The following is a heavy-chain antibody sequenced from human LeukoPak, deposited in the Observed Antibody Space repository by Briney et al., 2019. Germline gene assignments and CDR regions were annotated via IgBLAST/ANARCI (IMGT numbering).Heavy chain of an antibody. J-gene: IGHJ6*03. Sequence: SETLSLTCTVSGYSIISGYYWGLIRQPPGKGLEGIGEINHIVSTNYNPSLKRRVTISVDTTKTQFYLKLSSVTAADTAVYYCARLRLYSYYYYMDVWGKGTTVTISS. D-gene: IGHD6-25*01. CDR2: INHIVST. CDR1: GYSIISGYY. CDR3: ARLRLYSYYYYMDV. V-gene: IGHV4-38-2*02.